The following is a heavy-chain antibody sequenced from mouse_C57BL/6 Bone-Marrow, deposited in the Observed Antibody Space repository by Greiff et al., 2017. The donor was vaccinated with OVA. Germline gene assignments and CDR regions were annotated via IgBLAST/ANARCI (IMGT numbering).Heavy chain of an antibody. J-gene: IGHJ3*01. V-gene: IGHV1-81*01. Sequence: QVQLQQSGAELARPGASVKLSCKASGYTFTSYGISWVKQRTGQGLEWIGEIYPRSGNTYYNEKFKGKATLTADKSSSTAYMELRSLTSEDSAVYFCARRIYYYGSSPALYWGQGTLVTVSA. D-gene: IGHD1-1*01. CDR3: ARRIYYYGSSPALY. CDR1: GYTFTSYG. CDR2: IYPRSGNT.